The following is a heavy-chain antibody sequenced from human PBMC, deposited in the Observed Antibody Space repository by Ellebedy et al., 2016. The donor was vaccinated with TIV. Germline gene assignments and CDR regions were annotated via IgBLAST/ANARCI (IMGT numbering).Heavy chain of an antibody. J-gene: IGHJ4*02. Sequence: PGGSLRLSCTASGFTFSNNSINWVRQAPGKGLEWLSYIAGRTSLIYYADSVKGRFTISRDNAKNSAFLQMNSLGVEDTAVYYCVRWGDYEGWDFWGQGTLVTVSS. CDR1: GFTFSNNS. CDR2: IAGRTSLI. V-gene: IGHV3-48*04. D-gene: IGHD3-22*01. CDR3: VRWGDYEGWDF.